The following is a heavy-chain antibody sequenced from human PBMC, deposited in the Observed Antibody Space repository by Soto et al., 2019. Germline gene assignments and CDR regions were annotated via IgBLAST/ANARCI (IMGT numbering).Heavy chain of an antibody. CDR2: IGSDGGNT. D-gene: IGHD5-18*01. CDR3: ARGDPYSDTLRNDAFDI. V-gene: IGHV3-64*01. CDR1: GFTFSSYS. J-gene: IGHJ3*02. Sequence: GGSLTLSCAASGFTFSSYSMHWVRQAPGKELEYVSAIGSDGGNTYYANSVKDRFTISRDNSKNTLYLQMGSLRTEDMAVYYCARGDPYSDTLRNDAFDIWGQGTMVTVSS.